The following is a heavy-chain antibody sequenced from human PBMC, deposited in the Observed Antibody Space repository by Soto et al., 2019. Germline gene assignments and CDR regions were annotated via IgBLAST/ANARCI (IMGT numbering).Heavy chain of an antibody. J-gene: IGHJ4*02. D-gene: IGHD5-18*01. CDR2: TTPIIGTV. V-gene: IGHV1-69*01. CDR1: GDTLSGYA. Sequence: QVQLVQSGAEVKRPGSSVKVSCKASGDTLSGYAINWVRQVPGQGLEWMGGTTPIIGTVDYGQKFQGRVTISVDEPTATSYMEMSSLRSEDTAVYYCAAGDSSDTGDHWGQGTLVTVSS. CDR3: AAGDSSDTGDH.